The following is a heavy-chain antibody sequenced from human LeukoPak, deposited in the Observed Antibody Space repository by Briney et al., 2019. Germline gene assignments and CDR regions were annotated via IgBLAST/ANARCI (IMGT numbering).Heavy chain of an antibody. CDR3: ARDGYYYDSSGYGYYYYYGMDV. J-gene: IGHJ6*02. V-gene: IGHV3-48*03. Sequence: GGSLRLSCAASGFTFSSYEMNWVRQAPAKGLGWISYISSSGSSIYYEDSVKGRFTISRDNAKNSLYLQMNSLRAEDTAVYYCARDGYYYDSSGYGYYYYYGMDVWGQGTTVTVSS. D-gene: IGHD3-22*01. CDR2: ISSSGSSI. CDR1: GFTFSSYE.